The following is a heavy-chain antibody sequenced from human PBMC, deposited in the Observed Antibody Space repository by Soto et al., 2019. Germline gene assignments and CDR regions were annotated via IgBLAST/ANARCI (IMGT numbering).Heavy chain of an antibody. J-gene: IGHJ5*02. V-gene: IGHV1-2*02. Sequence: GASVKVSCKASGYTFTGYYMHWVRQAPGQGLEWMGWINPNSGGTNYAQKFQGRVTMTRDTSISTADMELSRLRSDDTAVYYCAREPRGWYSSSWYFPRNWFDAWGQGTLVTVSS. CDR3: AREPRGWYSSSWYFPRNWFDA. CDR1: GYTFTGYY. CDR2: INPNSGGT. D-gene: IGHD6-13*01.